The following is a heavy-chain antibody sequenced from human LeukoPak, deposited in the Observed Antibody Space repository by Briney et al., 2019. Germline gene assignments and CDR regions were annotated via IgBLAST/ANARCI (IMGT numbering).Heavy chain of an antibody. Sequence: PSETLSLTCTVSGYSISSGYYWGWIRQPPGKGLEWIGSIYHSGSTYYNPSLKSRVTISVDTSKNQFSLKLSSVTAADTAVYYCAIPSPRYCSGGSCYSDWGQGTLVTVSS. D-gene: IGHD2-15*01. V-gene: IGHV4-38-2*02. J-gene: IGHJ4*02. CDR2: IYHSGST. CDR1: GYSISSGYY. CDR3: AIPSPRYCSGGSCYSD.